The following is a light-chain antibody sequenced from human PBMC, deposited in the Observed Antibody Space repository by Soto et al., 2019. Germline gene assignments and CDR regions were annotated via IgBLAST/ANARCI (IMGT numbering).Light chain of an antibody. CDR1: SSDIGRNT. J-gene: IGLJ2*01. CDR3: ASWDDRVGGPA. Sequence: QSVLTQPPSASGTPGQRITISCSGSSSDIGRNTVNWYQQLPGTAPKLLIYSHNQRPSGVPDRFSGSKSGTTASLAISGLQSEEEADYYCASWDDRVGGPAFGGGTKVTVL. V-gene: IGLV1-44*01. CDR2: SHN.